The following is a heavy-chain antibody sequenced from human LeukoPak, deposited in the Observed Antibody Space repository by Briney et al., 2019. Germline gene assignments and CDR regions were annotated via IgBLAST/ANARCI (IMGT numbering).Heavy chain of an antibody. Sequence: PGRSLTLSCAASGFAFNTYAMHWLRQAPGQGLEWVGLMWHDGSHKFYSNPVRRHFTIYRDNSKNTVSVHTNNRRPGHAPVYHCAREIFGSGGYPYFWGKETLVTVSS. J-gene: IGHJ4*02. CDR3: AREIFGSGGYPYF. D-gene: IGHD3-3*01. V-gene: IGHV3-33*01. CDR2: MWHDGSHK. CDR1: GFAFNTYA.